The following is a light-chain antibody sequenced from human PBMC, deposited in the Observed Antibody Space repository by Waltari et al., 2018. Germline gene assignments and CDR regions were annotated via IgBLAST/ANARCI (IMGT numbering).Light chain of an antibody. CDR1: QSISSW. J-gene: IGKJ4*01. CDR2: KAS. Sequence: DIQMTQSPSTLSASVGDRVTITCRASQSISSWLAWYQQKPGKAPKLLIYKASSLESGFPSRFSGSGSGTEFTLTISSLQPDDFATYYCQQHDSYPLTFGGVTKVEIK. V-gene: IGKV1-5*03. CDR3: QQHDSYPLT.